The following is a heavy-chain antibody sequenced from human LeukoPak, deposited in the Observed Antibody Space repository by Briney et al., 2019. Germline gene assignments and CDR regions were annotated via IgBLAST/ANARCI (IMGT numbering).Heavy chain of an antibody. CDR3: ARDRESSPWELLLDY. Sequence: SETLSLTCDVSGYSIRSGYYWAWIRHPPGKGLEWIGSLHHTRSTYYNPSLKSRVTMSVDRSNNKFSLQLSSATAADTALYYCARDRESSPWELLLDYWGQGILVTVSS. V-gene: IGHV4-38-2*02. CDR2: LHHTRST. J-gene: IGHJ4*02. D-gene: IGHD3-10*01. CDR1: GYSIRSGYY.